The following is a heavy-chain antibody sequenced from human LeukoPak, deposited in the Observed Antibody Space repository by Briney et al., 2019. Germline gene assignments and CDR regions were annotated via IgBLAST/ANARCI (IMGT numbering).Heavy chain of an antibody. D-gene: IGHD3-10*01. CDR3: ARLLLWFGELLFGYFDY. CDR1: GGSISSSSYY. V-gene: IGHV4-39*01. Sequence: KPSETLSLTCTVSGGSISSSSYYWGWLRQPPGKGLEWIGSIYYSGSTYYNPSLKSRVTISVDTSKNQFSLKLSSVTAADTAVYYCARLLLWFGELLFGYFDYWGQGTLVTVSS. CDR2: IYYSGST. J-gene: IGHJ4*02.